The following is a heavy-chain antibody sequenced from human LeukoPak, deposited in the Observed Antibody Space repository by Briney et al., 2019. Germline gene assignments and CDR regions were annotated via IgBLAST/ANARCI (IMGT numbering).Heavy chain of an antibody. D-gene: IGHD5-24*01. CDR2: IYYTGST. CDR1: GGSVSRAPYY. J-gene: IGHJ3*02. V-gene: IGHV4-30-2*01. Sequence: PSETLSLTCTVSGGSVSRAPYYWSWIRQPPGKGLERIGYIYYTGSTYYNPSLKSRVTISVDRSNNQFFLNLNSVTAADTAVYYCARDSVPDGFHDAFDIWGQGTMVTVSS. CDR3: ARDSVPDGFHDAFDI.